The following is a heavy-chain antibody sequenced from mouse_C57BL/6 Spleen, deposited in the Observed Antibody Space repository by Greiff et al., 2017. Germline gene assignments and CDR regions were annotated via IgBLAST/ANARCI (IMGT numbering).Heavy chain of an antibody. V-gene: IGHV5-15*01. CDR2: ISNLAYSI. CDR1: GFTFSDYG. J-gene: IGHJ2*01. D-gene: IGHD4-1*01. Sequence: EVKVVESGGGLVQPGGSLKLSCAASGFTFSDYGMAWVRQAPQKGPEWVAFISNLAYSIYYADTVTGRFTISRENAKNTLYLEMSSLRSEDTAMYYCARNWYFDYWGQGTTLTVSS. CDR3: ARNWYFDY.